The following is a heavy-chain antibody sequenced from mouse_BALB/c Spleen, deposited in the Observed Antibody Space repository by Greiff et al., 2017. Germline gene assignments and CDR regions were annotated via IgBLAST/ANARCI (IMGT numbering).Heavy chain of an antibody. V-gene: IGHV5-12-1*01. Sequence: EVQLVESGGGLVKPGGSLKLSCAASGFAFSSYDMSWVRQTPEKRLEWVAYISSGGGSTYYPDTVKGRFTISRDNAKNTLYLQMSSLKSEDTAMYYCARHGGDDYDESPFAYWGQGTLVTVSA. CDR2: ISSGGGST. CDR3: ARHGGDDYDESPFAY. D-gene: IGHD2-4*01. J-gene: IGHJ3*01. CDR1: GFAFSSYD.